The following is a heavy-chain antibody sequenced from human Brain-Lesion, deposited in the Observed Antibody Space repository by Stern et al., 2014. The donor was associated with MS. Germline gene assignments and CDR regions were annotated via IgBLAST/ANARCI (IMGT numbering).Heavy chain of an antibody. CDR2: FDPEDGEP. D-gene: IGHD1-26*01. J-gene: IGHJ4*02. Sequence: VQLVESGAEVKKPGASVKVSCKVSGYTLTDFSMHWVRQAPRKGLEWMGGFDPEDGEPNYAKTFQGRVTMTTDTSTEAAYMELSSLRSEDTAVYYCATLSPGAGGNYYRHFDYWGQGTLVTVSS. V-gene: IGHV1-24*01. CDR3: ATLSPGAGGNYYRHFDY. CDR1: GYTLTDFS.